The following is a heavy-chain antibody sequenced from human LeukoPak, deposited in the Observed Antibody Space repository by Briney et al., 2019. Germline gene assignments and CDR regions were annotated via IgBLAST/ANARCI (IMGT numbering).Heavy chain of an antibody. D-gene: IGHD6-6*01. J-gene: IGHJ5*02. CDR2: IYTSGST. V-gene: IGHV4-61*02. CDR3: ARDLGYSSSSGDWFDP. Sequence: PSETLSLTCTVSGGSISSGSYYWSWIRQPAGKGLEWIGRIYTSGSTNYNPSLKSRVTISADTSKNQFSLKLSSVTAADTAVYYCARDLGYSSSSGDWFDPWGQGTLVTVSS. CDR1: GGSISSGSYY.